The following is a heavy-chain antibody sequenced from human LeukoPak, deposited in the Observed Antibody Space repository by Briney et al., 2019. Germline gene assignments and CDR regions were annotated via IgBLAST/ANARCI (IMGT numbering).Heavy chain of an antibody. D-gene: IGHD5-18*01. CDR2: IYYIGNT. J-gene: IGHJ4*02. CDR3: ARHRSGGYSYGVLDY. V-gene: IGHV4-39*01. CDR1: GGSISSGSYD. Sequence: KPSETLSLTCTVSGGSISSGSYDWGWIRQPPEKGLEWIGIIYYIGNTYYTPSLKCRVTISVDTSKNQFSLTLSSVTAADTAVYYCARHRSGGYSYGVLDYWGQGILVTVSS.